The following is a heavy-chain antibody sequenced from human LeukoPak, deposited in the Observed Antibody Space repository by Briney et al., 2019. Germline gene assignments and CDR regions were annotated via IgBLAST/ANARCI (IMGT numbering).Heavy chain of an antibody. V-gene: IGHV3-30*02. CDR2: IRYDGTTK. D-gene: IGHD2-21*02. CDR3: ASGAYCGGDCYPYYFDY. J-gene: IGHJ4*02. CDR1: GLTFSGYG. Sequence: GGSLRLSCAASGLTFSGYGLHWVRQAPGKGLEWVAFIRYDGTTKYYADSVKGRFTISRDNSKNTLYLQMNSLRAEDTAVYYCASGAYCGGDCYPYYFDYWGQGTLVTVSS.